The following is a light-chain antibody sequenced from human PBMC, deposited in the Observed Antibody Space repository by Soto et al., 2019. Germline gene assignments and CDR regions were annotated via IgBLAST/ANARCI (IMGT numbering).Light chain of an antibody. CDR3: QQYGTPRSVT. Sequence: EIVLTQSPGTLSGSPGEEATLSCMAVQSVDSNYLAWYQQKPGQTPRLIIYGASDRADGIPHRFSGSGFGTDFTLTISKVEPEDFAVYYCQQYGTPRSVTFGQGTRLEIK. V-gene: IGKV3-20*01. CDR1: QSVDSNY. CDR2: GAS. J-gene: IGKJ5*01.